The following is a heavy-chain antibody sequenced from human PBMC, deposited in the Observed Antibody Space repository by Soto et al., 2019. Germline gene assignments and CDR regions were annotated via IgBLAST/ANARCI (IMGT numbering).Heavy chain of an antibody. CDR1: WFSLSTRGVG. D-gene: IGHD1-26*01. V-gene: IGHV2-5*01. CDR2: IYWNDDK. CDR3: AHLEWGPGYIDV. Sequence: SGPTLVNTTPTLTLTCTFSWFSLSTRGVGVGWIRQPPGKALEWLTLIYWNDDKRYSPSLKNTHTITKDTAKNQVVLTITNGDAVDTATYYFAHLEWGPGYIDVWGQGTTVTVSS. J-gene: IGHJ6*02.